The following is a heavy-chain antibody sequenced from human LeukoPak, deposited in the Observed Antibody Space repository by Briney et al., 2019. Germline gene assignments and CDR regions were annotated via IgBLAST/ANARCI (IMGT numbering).Heavy chain of an antibody. D-gene: IGHD2-2*01. J-gene: IGHJ4*02. CDR3: ACSRGSKVTPFDY. Sequence: SETLSLTCTVSGGSISAYYWSWIRQPPGKGLEWTGYIYTSGSTDYNPSLKSRVTISLDTSNNQFSLNLSSVTAADTAVYYCACSRGSKVTPFDYWGQGTPVTVSS. CDR2: IYTSGST. V-gene: IGHV4-4*09. CDR1: GGSISAYY.